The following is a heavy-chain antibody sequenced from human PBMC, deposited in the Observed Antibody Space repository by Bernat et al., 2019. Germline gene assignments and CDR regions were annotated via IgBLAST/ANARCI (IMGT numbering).Heavy chain of an antibody. CDR1: GFTFSSYS. D-gene: IGHD3-10*01. J-gene: IGHJ4*02. CDR3: ARGQPNMVQDGRFDY. CDR2: ISSSSSTI. V-gene: IGHV3-48*02. Sequence: EVQLVESGGGLVQPGGSLRLSCAASGFTFSSYSMNWVRQAPGKGLEWVSYISSSSSTIYYADSVKGRFTISRDNAKNSLYLQMNSLRDEDTAVYYCARGQPNMVQDGRFDYWGQGTLVTVSS.